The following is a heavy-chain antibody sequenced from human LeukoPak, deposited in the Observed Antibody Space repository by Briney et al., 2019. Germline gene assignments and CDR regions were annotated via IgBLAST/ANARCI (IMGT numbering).Heavy chain of an antibody. CDR3: ARAYYYGSGSYYALFDY. D-gene: IGHD3-10*01. J-gene: IGHJ4*02. Sequence: SETLSLTCAVYGGSFSGYYWSWIRQPAGKGLEWIGRIYTSGSTNYNPSLKSRVTISVDTSKNQFSLKLSSVTAADTAVYYCARAYYYGSGSYYALFDYWGQGTLVTVSS. CDR1: GGSFSGYY. CDR2: IYTSGST. V-gene: IGHV4-59*10.